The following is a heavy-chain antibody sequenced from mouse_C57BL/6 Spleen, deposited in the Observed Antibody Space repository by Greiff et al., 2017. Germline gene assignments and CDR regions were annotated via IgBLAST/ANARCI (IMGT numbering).Heavy chain of an antibody. Sequence: VQLVESGPELVKPGASVKISCKASGYAFSSSWMNWVKQRPGKGLEWIGRIYPGDGDTNYNGKFKGKATLTADKSSSTAYMQLSSLTSEDSAVYFCARGGDYDYDVGFAYWGQGTLVTVSA. CDR1: GYAFSSSW. CDR3: ARGGDYDYDVGFAY. CDR2: IYPGDGDT. J-gene: IGHJ3*01. V-gene: IGHV1-82*01. D-gene: IGHD2-4*01.